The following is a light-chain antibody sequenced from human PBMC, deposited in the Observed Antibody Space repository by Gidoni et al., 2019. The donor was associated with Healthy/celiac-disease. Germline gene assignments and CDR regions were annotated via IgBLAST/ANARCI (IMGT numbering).Light chain of an antibody. CDR1: QSVSSSY. V-gene: IGKV3-20*01. CDR2: GAS. J-gene: IGKJ4*01. Sequence: EIVLTQSPGTLSLSPGERATRSCRASQSVSSSYLAWYQQKPGQAPRRLIYGASSRATGIPDRFSGSGSGTDFALTISRLEPENFAVYYCQPYGSSPLTFGGXTKVEIK. CDR3: QPYGSSPLT.